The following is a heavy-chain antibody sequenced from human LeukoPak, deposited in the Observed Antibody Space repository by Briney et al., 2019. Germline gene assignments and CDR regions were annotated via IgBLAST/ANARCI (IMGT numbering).Heavy chain of an antibody. CDR1: GFTVSDND. CDR3: AIGPRQKRGPNTY. D-gene: IGHD3-10*01. J-gene: IGHJ4*02. CDR2: IYPGGST. Sequence: GGSLRLSCAASGFTVSDNDMNWVRQAPRKGLEWVSLIYPGGSTHYADSVRGRFTISRDNSKNTVYLQMNNLRAEDPAVYYCAIGPRQKRGPNTYLGQGTLVTVSS. V-gene: IGHV3-53*01.